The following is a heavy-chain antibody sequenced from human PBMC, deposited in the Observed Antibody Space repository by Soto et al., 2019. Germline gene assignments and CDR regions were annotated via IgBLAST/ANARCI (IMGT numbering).Heavy chain of an antibody. D-gene: IGHD2-8*02. CDR3: ARDTRILVGDGMDV. J-gene: IGHJ6*02. Sequence: QVQLVQSGAEVKKPGSSVKVSCKASGGIFSSYAISWVRQAPGQGLEWMGGIIPIFGTANYAQKFQGRVTITADESTSTAYMELSSLRSEDTAVYYCARDTRILVGDGMDVWGQVTTVTVSS. CDR2: IIPIFGTA. V-gene: IGHV1-69*12. CDR1: GGIFSSYA.